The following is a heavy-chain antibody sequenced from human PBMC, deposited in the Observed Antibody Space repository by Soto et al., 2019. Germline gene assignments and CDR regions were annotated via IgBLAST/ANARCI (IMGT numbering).Heavy chain of an antibody. CDR2: IKSKTYGETT. V-gene: IGHV3-15*05. CDR1: GLTFSSAW. J-gene: IGHJ5*01. Sequence: EVQLVESGGGLVQPGGSLRLSCAASGLTFSSAWMSWVRQAPGKGPEWVGHIKSKTYGETTDYAAPVKGRFSISRDDSRNMLYLQMNSVETEDTAVYYCTTDREWFDPWGQGTLVTVSS. CDR3: TTDREWFDP.